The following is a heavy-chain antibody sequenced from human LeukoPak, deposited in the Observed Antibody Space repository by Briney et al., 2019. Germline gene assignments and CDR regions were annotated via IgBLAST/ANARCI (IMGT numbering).Heavy chain of an antibody. J-gene: IGHJ4*02. CDR2: IYYSGST. CDR3: ARGRFGGY. Sequence: SETLSLTCTVSGGSISSSSYYWGWIRQPPGKGLEWIGSIYYSGSTYYNPSLKSRVTISVDTSKNQFSLKLSSVTAADTAVYYCARGRFGGYWGQGTLVTVSS. D-gene: IGHD3-10*01. CDR1: GGSISSSSYY. V-gene: IGHV4-39*07.